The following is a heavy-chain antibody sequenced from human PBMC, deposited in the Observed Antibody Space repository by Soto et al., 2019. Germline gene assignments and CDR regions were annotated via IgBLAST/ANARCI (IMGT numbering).Heavy chain of an antibody. CDR3: SFVRGQDYYILYGSLDH. CDR1: GFTFNRHP. V-gene: IGHV3-30-3*01. CDR2: ISHDGNNK. J-gene: IGHJ4*03. Sequence: PGGSLRLSCADSGFTFNRHPLHWVRQAPGKGLEWVAVISHDGNNKYYADSVKGRFTISRDNSMNMLYLQMHGLRTEDTAIFYCSFVRGQDYYILYGSLDHWGQGTPVTVSS. D-gene: IGHD3-10*01.